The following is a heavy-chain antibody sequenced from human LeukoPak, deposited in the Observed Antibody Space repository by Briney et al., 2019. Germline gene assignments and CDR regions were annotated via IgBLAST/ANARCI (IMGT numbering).Heavy chain of an antibody. J-gene: IGHJ4*02. CDR3: ARVDSSGYYYVY. CDR2: INPNSGGT. Sequence: ASVKVSFKASVYTFTGYYMHWVRQAPGQGLEWMGWINPNSGGTNYAQKFQGRVTMTRDTSISTAYMELSRLRSDYTAVYYCARVDSSGYYYVYWGQGTLVTVSS. CDR1: VYTFTGYY. D-gene: IGHD3-22*01. V-gene: IGHV1-2*02.